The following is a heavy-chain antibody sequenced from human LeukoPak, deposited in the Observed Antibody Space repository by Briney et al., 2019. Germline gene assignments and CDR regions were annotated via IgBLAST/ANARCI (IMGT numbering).Heavy chain of an antibody. J-gene: IGHJ4*02. D-gene: IGHD3-22*01. Sequence: ASVKVSCKASGYTFTSYGISWVRQAPGQGLEWMGWISAYNGNTNYAQKLQGRVTMTTDTSTSTAYMELRSLRSDDTAVYYCARNYDSSGYYYPTPFYFDYWGQGTLVTVSS. V-gene: IGHV1-18*01. CDR1: GYTFTSYG. CDR3: ARNYDSSGYYYPTPFYFDY. CDR2: ISAYNGNT.